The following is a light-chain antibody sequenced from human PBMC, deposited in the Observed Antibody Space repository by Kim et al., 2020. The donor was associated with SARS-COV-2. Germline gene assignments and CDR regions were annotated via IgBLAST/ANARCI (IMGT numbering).Light chain of an antibody. CDR2: DVS. CDR3: SSYTTSSTLCV. J-gene: IGLJ1*01. V-gene: IGLV2-14*03. Sequence: QSALTQPASVSGSPGQSITISCTGTSSDVGGSNYVSWYQQHPGKAPKLMIFDVSDRPSGVSNRFSGSKSGNTASLTISGLQAADEADYYCSSYTTSSTLCVFGAGTKVTVL. CDR1: SSDVGGSNY.